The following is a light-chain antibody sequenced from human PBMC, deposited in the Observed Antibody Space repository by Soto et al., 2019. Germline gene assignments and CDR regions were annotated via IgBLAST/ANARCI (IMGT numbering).Light chain of an antibody. CDR3: QQYQSIPFT. V-gene: IGKV4-1*01. J-gene: IGKJ3*01. CDR1: QSVLHRSNGNSY. CDR2: WSS. Sequence: DIVMTQSPDFLAVSLGERATIKCRSSQSVLHRSNGNSYVAWYQQKPGQPPKLLIYWSSTRESGVPDRFSGSGSGTYFTLTVNSLQAEDAAVYYCQQYQSIPFTFGPGTKVQI.